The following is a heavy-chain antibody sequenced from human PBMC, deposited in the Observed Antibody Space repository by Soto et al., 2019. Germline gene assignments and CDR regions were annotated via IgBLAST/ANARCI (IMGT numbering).Heavy chain of an antibody. Sequence: KVSCKASGGTFSSYAISWVRQAPGQGLXWMGGIIPIFGTANYAQKLQGRVTITADESTSTAYMELSSLRSEDTAVYYCARDRVYCSGGSCYPGNAFDIWGQGTMVTVS. V-gene: IGHV1-69*01. CDR1: GGTFSSYA. CDR3: ARDRVYCSGGSCYPGNAFDI. CDR2: IIPIFGTA. D-gene: IGHD2-15*01. J-gene: IGHJ3*02.